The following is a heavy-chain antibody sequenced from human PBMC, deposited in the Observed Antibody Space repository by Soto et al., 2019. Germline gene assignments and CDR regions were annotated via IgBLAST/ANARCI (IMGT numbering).Heavy chain of an antibody. Sequence: EVQLLETGGGLVQPGGSLRLSCAASGFTFNNYAMAWVRQTPGKGLEWVSGFGTRDGRTYYADSVKGRFTISRDNSKNTLYLQMNNLRAEDTAVYYCAKDLGSGGKYYGMDVWGQGTTVTVSS. V-gene: IGHV3-23*01. J-gene: IGHJ6*02. CDR1: GFTFNNYA. D-gene: IGHD3-10*02. CDR3: AKDLGSGGKYYGMDV. CDR2: FGTRDGRT.